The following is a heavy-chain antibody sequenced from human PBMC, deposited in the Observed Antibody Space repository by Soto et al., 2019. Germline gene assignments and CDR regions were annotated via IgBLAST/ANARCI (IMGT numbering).Heavy chain of an antibody. J-gene: IGHJ4*02. CDR1: GGSISRGGYY. CDR2: IYYSGST. CDR3: ARFRLGYCTNGVCPRDYYFDY. D-gene: IGHD2-8*01. V-gene: IGHV4-31*03. Sequence: SETLSLTCTVSGGSISRGGYYWSWIRQHPGKGLEWIGYIYYSGSTYYNPSLKSRVTISVDTSKNQFSLKLSSVTAADTAVYYCARFRLGYCTNGVCPRDYYFDYWGQGTLVTVSS.